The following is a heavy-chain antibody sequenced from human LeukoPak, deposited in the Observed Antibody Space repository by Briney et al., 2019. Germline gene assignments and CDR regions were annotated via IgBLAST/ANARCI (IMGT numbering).Heavy chain of an antibody. Sequence: ASVKVSCKASGYTFTGYYMHWVRQAPGQGLEWMGWINPNSGGTNYAQKFQGRVTMTRDTSISTAYMELSRLRSDDTVVYYCAREQQLVPSNYMDVWGQGTTVTVSS. CDR3: AREQQLVPSNYMDV. CDR1: GYTFTGYY. D-gene: IGHD6-13*01. CDR2: INPNSGGT. V-gene: IGHV1-2*02. J-gene: IGHJ6*02.